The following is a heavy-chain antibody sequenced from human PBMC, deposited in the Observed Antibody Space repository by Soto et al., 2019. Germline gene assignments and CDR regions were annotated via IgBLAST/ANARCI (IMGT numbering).Heavy chain of an antibody. CDR1: GGSISSGDYY. D-gene: IGHD3-16*01. Sequence: QVQLQESGPGLVKPSQTLSLTCTVSGGSISSGDYYWSWIRQPPGKGLEWIGYIYYSGSTYYNPSLKSRVTISVDTSKNQFSLKLSSVTAADTAVYYCARVPGPYDYVGHGGDYWGQGTLVTVSS. J-gene: IGHJ4*02. CDR2: IYYSGST. V-gene: IGHV4-30-4*01. CDR3: ARVPGPYDYVGHGGDY.